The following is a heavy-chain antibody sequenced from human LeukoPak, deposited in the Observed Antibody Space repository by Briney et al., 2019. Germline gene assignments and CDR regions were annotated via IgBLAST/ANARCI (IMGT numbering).Heavy chain of an antibody. CDR1: GYSISSGYY. D-gene: IGHD2-15*01. CDR2: IYHSGST. Sequence: SETLSLTCTVSGYSISSGYYWGWIRQPPGKGLEWIGSIYHSGSTYYNPSLKSRVTISVDTSKNQFSLKLSSVTAADTAVYYCARDRGYCSGGSCNHYFDYWGQGTLVTVSS. CDR3: ARDRGYCSGGSCNHYFDY. V-gene: IGHV4-38-2*02. J-gene: IGHJ4*02.